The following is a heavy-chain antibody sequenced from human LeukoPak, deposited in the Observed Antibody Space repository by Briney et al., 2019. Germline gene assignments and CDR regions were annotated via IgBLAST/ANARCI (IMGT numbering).Heavy chain of an antibody. Sequence: PGGSLRLSCAASGFTFSSYWMHWVRQAPGKGLVWVSRINSDGSSTSYADSVKGRFTISRDNSKNTLYLQMNSLRAEDTAVYYCARDPGTLDAFDIWGQGTMVTVSS. V-gene: IGHV3-74*01. CDR3: ARDPGTLDAFDI. CDR2: INSDGSST. D-gene: IGHD1-1*01. CDR1: GFTFSSYW. J-gene: IGHJ3*02.